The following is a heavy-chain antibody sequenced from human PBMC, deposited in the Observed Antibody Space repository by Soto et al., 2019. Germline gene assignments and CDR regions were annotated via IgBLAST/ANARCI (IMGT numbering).Heavy chain of an antibody. CDR3: VIDFR. Sequence: EVQLVESGGGLVQPGGSLRLSCAASGFTFTELWIYWVRQTPEKGLVWVAGINGDGTITAYADSVNGRFTISRDNAKSTLYLQMNSLTIEDTALYYCVIDFRWGQGTLVTVSS. CDR1: GFTFTELW. V-gene: IGHV3-74*01. CDR2: INGDGTIT. J-gene: IGHJ1*01.